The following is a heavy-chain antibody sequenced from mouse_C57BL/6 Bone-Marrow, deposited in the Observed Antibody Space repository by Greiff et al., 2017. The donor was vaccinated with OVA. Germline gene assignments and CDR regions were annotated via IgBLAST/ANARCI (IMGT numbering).Heavy chain of an antibody. Sequence: QVQLQHPGAELVKPGASVKLSCKASGYTFTSYWMQWVKQRPGQGLEWIGEIDPSDSYTNYNQKFKGKATLTVDTSSSTAYMQLSSLTSEDSAVYYCARATVVYFDYWGQGTTLTVSS. V-gene: IGHV1-50*01. D-gene: IGHD1-1*01. J-gene: IGHJ2*01. CDR3: ARATVVYFDY. CDR2: IDPSDSYT. CDR1: GYTFTSYW.